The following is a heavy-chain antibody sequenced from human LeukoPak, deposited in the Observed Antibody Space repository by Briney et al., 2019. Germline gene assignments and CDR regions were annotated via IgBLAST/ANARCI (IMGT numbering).Heavy chain of an antibody. Sequence: GGSLRLSCAASGFTFGENSMTWARQAPGKGLEWVSTISVDHTYYSDSVRGRFTISRDNSKDTLYLQMNSLRAEDTAVYYCARLGHCTNGICYSPDFDYWGQGTLVTVSS. V-gene: IGHV3-23*01. CDR1: GFTFGENS. CDR3: ARLGHCTNGICYSPDFDY. CDR2: ISVDHT. J-gene: IGHJ4*02. D-gene: IGHD2-8*01.